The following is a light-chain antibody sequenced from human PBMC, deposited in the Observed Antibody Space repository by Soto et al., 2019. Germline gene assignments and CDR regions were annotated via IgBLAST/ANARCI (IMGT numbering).Light chain of an antibody. J-gene: IGLJ2*01. CDR1: SRDIGAYNY. Sequence: QSALTQPASVSGSPGQSITISCTGTSRDIGAYNYVSWYQQHPGKAPKLMIYDVSDRPSGVSNRFSGSKSGNTAPLTISGLQAEDEADYYCSSYTNSRTLVFGGGTKVTVL. CDR2: DVS. CDR3: SSYTNSRTLV. V-gene: IGLV2-14*01.